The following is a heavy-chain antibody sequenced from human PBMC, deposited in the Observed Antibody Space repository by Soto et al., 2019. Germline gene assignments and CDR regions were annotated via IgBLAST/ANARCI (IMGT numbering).Heavy chain of an antibody. V-gene: IGHV1-46*03. CDR1: GYTFTSYY. CDR2: INPSGGST. J-gene: IGHJ4*02. D-gene: IGHD2-15*01. CDR3: AGGSRVDYYFDY. Sequence: QVQLVQSGAEVKKPGASVKVSCKASGYTFTSYYMHWVRQAPGQGLEWMGIINPSGGSTSYAQKFQGSVTMTRDTSTSTVYMGLSSLRSEDTAVYYCAGGSRVDYYFDYWGQGTLVTVSS.